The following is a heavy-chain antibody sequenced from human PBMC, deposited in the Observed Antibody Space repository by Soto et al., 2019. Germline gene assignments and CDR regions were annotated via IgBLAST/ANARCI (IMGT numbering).Heavy chain of an antibody. J-gene: IGHJ5*02. D-gene: IGHD3-10*01. CDR2: IFTRDSET. V-gene: IGHV5-51*01. CDR3: ARGYFDSGHGYDL. CDR1: GPLFNNHW. Sequence: GESLKISFTGPGPLFNNHWIACVRQTPGKGLEWMGLIFTRDSETKTSPSFQGHVSFSVDNSINTVYLQWTSLKTTDTGIYFCARGYFDSGHGYDLWGQGTLVTVSS.